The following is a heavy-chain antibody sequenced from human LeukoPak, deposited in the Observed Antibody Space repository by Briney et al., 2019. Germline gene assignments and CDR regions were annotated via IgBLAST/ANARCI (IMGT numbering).Heavy chain of an antibody. CDR2: IYPGEANI. CDR3: ARHITTSSTSSHFNS. J-gene: IGHJ4*02. Sequence: GESLKISCKGSGYYFTNYWIAWVRQMPGKGLEWMGYIYPGEANIRYSPSFQGRVTISADRSINTAYLQWNSLRASDTAMYYCARHITTSSTSSHFNSWGQGTLVTVSS. D-gene: IGHD6-6*01. V-gene: IGHV5-51*01. CDR1: GYYFTNYW.